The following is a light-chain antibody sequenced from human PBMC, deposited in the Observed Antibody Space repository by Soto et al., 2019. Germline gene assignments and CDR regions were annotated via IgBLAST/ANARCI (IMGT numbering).Light chain of an antibody. CDR1: ESVSRY. J-gene: IGKJ4*01. V-gene: IGKV3-11*01. CDR3: QQRSNWPLT. CDR2: DVS. Sequence: EVVLTQSPATLSLSPGESATLPCRASESVSRYLAWYQQRPGQAPRLLMYDVSNRATGIPARFSGSGSGTDFTLTISSLEPEDFAVYYCQQRSNWPLTFGGGTKVDIK.